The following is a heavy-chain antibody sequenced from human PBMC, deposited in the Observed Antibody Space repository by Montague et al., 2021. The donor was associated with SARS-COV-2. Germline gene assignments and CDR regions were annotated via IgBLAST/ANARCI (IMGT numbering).Heavy chain of an antibody. CDR2: IYHTGST. D-gene: IGHD3-22*01. Sequence: TLSLTCTVSGGSISSGGYYWSWIRQRPGKGLEWIGYIYHTGSTHYNPSLKSRVTISKETSKNHFSLNLSSVTAADSAVYYCARDSGYYDSSGYSYDAFDIWGKGTRVTVSS. V-gene: IGHV4-31*03. CDR3: ARDSGYYDSSGYSYDAFDI. CDR1: GGSISSGGYY. J-gene: IGHJ3*02.